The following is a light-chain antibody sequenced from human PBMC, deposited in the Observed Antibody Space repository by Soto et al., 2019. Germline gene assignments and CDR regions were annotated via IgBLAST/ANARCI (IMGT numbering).Light chain of an antibody. CDR2: TAS. CDR1: QSISYT. J-gene: IGKJ1*01. Sequence: IVMTQSPATLSVSPGGRATLSYRASQSISYTLAWYQPKPGQAPRILISTASRGATGFPARFSGSGSGTDFTLTISSLQSEDFAVYYCQQYNNWPWTFGQGTKVDIK. V-gene: IGKV3-15*01. CDR3: QQYNNWPWT.